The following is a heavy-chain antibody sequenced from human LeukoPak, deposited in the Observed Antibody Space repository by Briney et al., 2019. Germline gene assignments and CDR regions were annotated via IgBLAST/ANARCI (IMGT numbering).Heavy chain of an antibody. V-gene: IGHV4-59*01. CDR3: ARSFRFYYYGMDV. Sequence: SETLSLTCTVSGGSISSYYWSWIRQPPGKGLEWIGYIYYSGSTNYNPSLKSRVTISVDTSKNQFSLELSSVTAADTAVYYCARSFRFYYYGMDVWGQGTTVTVSS. CDR2: IYYSGST. J-gene: IGHJ6*02. CDR1: GGSISSYY. D-gene: IGHD3-16*02.